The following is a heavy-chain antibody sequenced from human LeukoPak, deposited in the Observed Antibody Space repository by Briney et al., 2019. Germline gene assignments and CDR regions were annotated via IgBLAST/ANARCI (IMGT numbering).Heavy chain of an antibody. CDR1: GFTFSSYA. V-gene: IGHV3-23*01. CDR2: ISGSGGIT. D-gene: IGHD2-15*01. Sequence: GGSLRLSCVASGFTFSSYAMSWVRQAPGKGLGWVSAISGSGGITYYADSVKGRFTIFRDNSKNTLYLQMNSLRAEDTAVYYCAKDRTVVTPYWFDSWGQGTLVTVSS. J-gene: IGHJ5*01. CDR3: AKDRTVVTPYWFDS.